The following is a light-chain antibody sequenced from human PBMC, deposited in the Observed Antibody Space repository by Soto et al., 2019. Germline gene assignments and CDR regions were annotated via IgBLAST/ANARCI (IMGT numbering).Light chain of an antibody. CDR3: CSYAGSSTSWV. Sequence: QSALTQPASVSGSPGQSITISCTGTSSDAWNYNFVSWYQQHPGKAPKVIIYEDSTRPSGVSNRISGSKSGNTASLTISGLQAEDEADYYCCSYAGSSTSWVFGGGTKVTVL. J-gene: IGLJ3*02. CDR1: SSDAWNYNF. CDR2: EDS. V-gene: IGLV2-23*01.